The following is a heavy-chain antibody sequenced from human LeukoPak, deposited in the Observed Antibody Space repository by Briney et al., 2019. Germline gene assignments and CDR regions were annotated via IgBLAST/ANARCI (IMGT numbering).Heavy chain of an antibody. CDR3: ARYGRNAFHI. J-gene: IGHJ3*02. CDR2: ITGTGDSA. D-gene: IGHD4-17*01. Sequence: GGSLRLARAASGFTFSSYAISWVRQAPGKGLEWVSAITGTGDSAYYAGSVKGRFTISRDNSKNTVFLQMSSLRVEDTAEYYCARYGRNAFHIWGQGTMVTVSS. V-gene: IGHV3-23*01. CDR1: GFTFSSYA.